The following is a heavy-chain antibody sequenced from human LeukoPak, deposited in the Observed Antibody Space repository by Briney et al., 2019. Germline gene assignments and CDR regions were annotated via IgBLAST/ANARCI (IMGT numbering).Heavy chain of an antibody. CDR1: GGSITSDYS. CDR2: LYYSGST. CDR3: AREAPLQLYAFDI. D-gene: IGHD1-1*01. J-gene: IGHJ3*02. Sequence: PSETLSLTCAVPGGSITSDYSWSWIRQPPGKGLEWIGYLYYSGSTYYNPSLKSRVTISVDRPKNHFSLRLSSVTAADTAVYYCAREAPLQLYAFDIWGQGTLVTVSS. V-gene: IGHV4-30-2*01.